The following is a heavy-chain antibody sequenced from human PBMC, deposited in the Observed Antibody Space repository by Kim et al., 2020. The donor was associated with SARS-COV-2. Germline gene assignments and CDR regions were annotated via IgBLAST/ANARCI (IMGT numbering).Heavy chain of an antibody. D-gene: IGHD3-16*01. Sequence: GESLKISCKGSGYNFPSYWIGWVRQMPGKGLEWMGIIYPGDSDTRYSPFFQGQVTISADKSTTTAYLQWSSLKASDTAMYYCARSAGPYDYYFDYWGQGTLVTVSS. J-gene: IGHJ4*02. V-gene: IGHV5-51*01. CDR2: IYPGDSDT. CDR1: GYNFPSYW. CDR3: ARSAGPYDYYFDY.